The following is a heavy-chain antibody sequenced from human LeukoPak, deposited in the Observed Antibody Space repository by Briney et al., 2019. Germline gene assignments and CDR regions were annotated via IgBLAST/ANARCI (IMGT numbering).Heavy chain of an antibody. CDR1: GGSFSGYY. CDR3: ASGQKSNYYYYGMDV. V-gene: IGHV4-31*11. CDR2: IYYTGST. Sequence: PSETLSLTCAVYGGSFSGYYWSWIRQHPGKDLEWVGYIYYTGSTYYNPSLKRRVTISVDRSKNQFSLKLSSVTAADTAVYYCASGQKSNYYYYGMDVWGQGTTVTVSS. J-gene: IGHJ6*02.